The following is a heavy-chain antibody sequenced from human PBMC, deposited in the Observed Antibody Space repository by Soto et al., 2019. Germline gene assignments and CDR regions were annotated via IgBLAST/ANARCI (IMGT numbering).Heavy chain of an antibody. CDR2: INHSGST. CDR3: ARERREYYDFWSGYSDGGRQFDP. CDR1: GGSFSGYY. Sequence: PSETLSLTCAVYGGSFSGYYWSWIRQPPGKGLEWIGEINHSGSTNYNPSLKSRVTISVDTSKNQFSLKLSSVTAADAAVYYCARERREYYDFWSGYSDGGRQFDPWGQGTLVTVSS. V-gene: IGHV4-34*01. J-gene: IGHJ5*02. D-gene: IGHD3-3*01.